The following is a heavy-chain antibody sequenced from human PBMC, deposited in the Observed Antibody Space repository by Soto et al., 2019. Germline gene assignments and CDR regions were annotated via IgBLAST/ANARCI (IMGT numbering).Heavy chain of an antibody. Sequence: SETLSLTCTVSGGSITSSSYYWGWIRQPPGKGLEWIGTVSSSGNTYYNASLKSRVTISVDTSKNQFSLKLSSVTAADTAVYYCASYCSSTSCYRRAFDPWGQGTLVTVSS. CDR3: ASYCSSTSCYRRAFDP. J-gene: IGHJ5*02. CDR2: VSSSGNT. CDR1: GGSITSSSYY. D-gene: IGHD2-2*01. V-gene: IGHV4-39*01.